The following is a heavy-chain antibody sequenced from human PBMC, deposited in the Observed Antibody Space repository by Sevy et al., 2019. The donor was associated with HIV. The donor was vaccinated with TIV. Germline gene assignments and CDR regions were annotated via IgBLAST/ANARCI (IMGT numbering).Heavy chain of an antibody. CDR1: GFTVNDKY. J-gene: IGHJ4*02. CDR2: IFSSGST. CDR3: VSLFLSYRSGWSYFDY. D-gene: IGHD6-19*01. Sequence: GGSLRLSCAISGFTVNDKYIIWVRQAPGKGLEWVSVIFSSGSTYYADSAKGRFTISRDKSKNTEDLQMNSVRAEDTAVYYCVSLFLSYRSGWSYFDYWGQGTLVTVSS. V-gene: IGHV3-66*02.